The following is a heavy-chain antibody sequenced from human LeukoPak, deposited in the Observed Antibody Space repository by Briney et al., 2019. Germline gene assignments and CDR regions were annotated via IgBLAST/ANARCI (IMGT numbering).Heavy chain of an antibody. Sequence: GGSLRLSCAASGFTFDKAWMTWVRQAPGKGLEWVANIKQDGSEKYYVDSVKGRFTISRDNAKNSLYLQMNSLRAEDTAVYYCARVSPHTVTTLQYFDYWGQGTLVTVPS. J-gene: IGHJ4*02. CDR3: ARVSPHTVTTLQYFDY. V-gene: IGHV3-7*01. D-gene: IGHD4-17*01. CDR1: GFTFDKAW. CDR2: IKQDGSEK.